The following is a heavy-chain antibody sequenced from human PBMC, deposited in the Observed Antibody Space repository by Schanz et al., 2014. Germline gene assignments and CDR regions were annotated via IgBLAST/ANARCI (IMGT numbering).Heavy chain of an antibody. J-gene: IGHJ4*02. CDR2: FSAYNGNT. Sequence: QVQLVQSGAEVKKPGASVKVSCKASGYTFTSYGISWVRQAPGQGLEWMGWFSAYNGNTKYPQKLQGRVTMTTDTSASTAYMALTDLRSDDTAVYYCARDRRVFDRDDLYYFDSWGQGTLVTVSS. D-gene: IGHD3-16*02. CDR1: GYTFTSYG. CDR3: ARDRRVFDRDDLYYFDS. V-gene: IGHV1-18*01.